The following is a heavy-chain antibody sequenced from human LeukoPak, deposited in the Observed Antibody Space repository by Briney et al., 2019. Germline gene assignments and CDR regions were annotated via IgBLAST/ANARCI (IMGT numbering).Heavy chain of an antibody. CDR3: AREATTLPSPLGY. CDR2: INPNSGGT. Sequence: ASVKVSCKASGYTFTGYYMHWVRQAPGQGLEWMGWINPNSGGTNYAQKFQGWVTMTRDTSISTAYMELSRLRSDDTAVFYCAREATTLPSPLGYWGQGTLVTVSS. J-gene: IGHJ4*02. V-gene: IGHV1-2*04. D-gene: IGHD4-17*01. CDR1: GYTFTGYY.